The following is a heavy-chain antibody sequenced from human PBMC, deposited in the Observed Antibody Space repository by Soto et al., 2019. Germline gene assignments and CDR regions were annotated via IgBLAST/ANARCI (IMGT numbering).Heavy chain of an antibody. D-gene: IGHD1-1*01. CDR2: INPSGGDT. J-gene: IGHJ2*01. Sequence: QVQLVQSGAEVKKPGASVTVSCKASGYTFTGYFMHWVRQAPGQGLEWMGIINPSGGDTSYAPKFLRRVTMTRDTSTSTVYMELSSLRSEDTAVYYCARGANGYFDLWGRGTLVTVSS. CDR3: ARGANGYFDL. CDR1: GYTFTGYF. V-gene: IGHV1-46*01.